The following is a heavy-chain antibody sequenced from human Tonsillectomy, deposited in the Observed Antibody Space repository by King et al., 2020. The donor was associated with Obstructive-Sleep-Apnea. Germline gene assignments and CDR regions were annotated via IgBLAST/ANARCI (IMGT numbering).Heavy chain of an antibody. V-gene: IGHV4-59*01. Sequence: VQLQESGPGLVKPSETLSLTCSVSGGSISGFYWSWIRQPPGKGLEWIGYIYDSGSTNYNPPLKIRVTISLDTSKKKFSLKLTSVTAADTAVYYCARVRGWELFFFDYWGQGTLVTVSS. CDR1: GGSISGFY. CDR3: ARVRGWELFFFDY. CDR2: IYDSGST. D-gene: IGHD1-26*01. J-gene: IGHJ4*02.